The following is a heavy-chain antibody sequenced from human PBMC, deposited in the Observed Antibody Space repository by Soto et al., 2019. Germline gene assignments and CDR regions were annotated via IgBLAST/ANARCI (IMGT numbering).Heavy chain of an antibody. CDR2: IYYSGST. CDR1: GGSISSSSYY. Sequence: PSETLSLTCTVSGGSISSSSYYWGWIRQPPGKGLEWIGSIYYSGSTYYNPSLKSRVTISVDTSKNQFSLKLSSVTAADTAVYYCARDRDYYDSSGPVGSFDPWGQGTLVTVSS. D-gene: IGHD3-22*01. J-gene: IGHJ5*02. V-gene: IGHV4-39*07. CDR3: ARDRDYYDSSGPVGSFDP.